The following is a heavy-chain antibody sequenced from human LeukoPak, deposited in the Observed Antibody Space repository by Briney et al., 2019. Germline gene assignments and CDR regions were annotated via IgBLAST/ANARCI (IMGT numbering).Heavy chain of an antibody. D-gene: IGHD6-13*01. CDR2: IYYSGST. J-gene: IGHJ5*02. CDR1: GGSISSSSYY. V-gene: IGHV4-39*07. Sequence: SETLSLTCTVSGGSISSSSYYWGWIRQPPGKGLEWIGSIYYSGSTYYNPSLKSRVTISVDTSKNQFSLKLSSVTAADTAVYYCARDRSSSWRGGHWFDPWGQGTLVTVSS. CDR3: ARDRSSSWRGGHWFDP.